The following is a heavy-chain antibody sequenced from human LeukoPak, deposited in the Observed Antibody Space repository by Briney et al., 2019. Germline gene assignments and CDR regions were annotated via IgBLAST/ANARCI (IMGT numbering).Heavy chain of an antibody. Sequence: ASVKVSCKASGYTFTSNAMNWVRQAPGQGLELMGWINTNTGNPTHAQGFTGRFVFSLDTSVSTAYLQISSLKAEDTAVYYCARDNAGNIDYWGQGTLVTVSS. D-gene: IGHD2/OR15-2a*01. J-gene: IGHJ4*02. CDR1: GYTFTSNA. V-gene: IGHV7-4-1*02. CDR3: ARDNAGNIDY. CDR2: INTNTGNP.